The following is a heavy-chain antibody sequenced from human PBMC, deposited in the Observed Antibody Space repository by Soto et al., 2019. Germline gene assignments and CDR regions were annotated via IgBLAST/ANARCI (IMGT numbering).Heavy chain of an antibody. CDR1: GYTFTSYG. CDR2: ISAYNGNT. CDR3: AIDRSEDIVLMVYAVSYYYYYMDV. J-gene: IGHJ6*03. V-gene: IGHV1-18*01. Sequence: ASVKVSCKASGYTFTSYGISWVRQAPGQGLEWMGWISAYNGNTNYAQKLQGRVTMNTDTSTSTAYMELGSLSSADTAVYYCAIDRSEDIVLMVYAVSYYYYYMDVWGKGTTVTVSS. D-gene: IGHD2-8*01.